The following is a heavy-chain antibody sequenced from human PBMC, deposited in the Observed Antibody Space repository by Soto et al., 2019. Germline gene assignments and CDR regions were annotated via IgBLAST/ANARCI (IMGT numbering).Heavy chain of an antibody. J-gene: IGHJ5*02. V-gene: IGHV3-30-3*01. CDR2: ISYDGSNK. CDR3: AREHNPGSATPNQFDP. Sequence: QVQLVESGGGVVQPGRSLRLSCAASGFTFSSYAMHWVRQAPGKGLEWVAVISYDGSNKYYADSVKGRFTISRDNSKNTLYLQMNSLRAEDTAVYYCAREHNPGSATPNQFDPWGQGTLVTVSS. D-gene: IGHD6-25*01. CDR1: GFTFSSYA.